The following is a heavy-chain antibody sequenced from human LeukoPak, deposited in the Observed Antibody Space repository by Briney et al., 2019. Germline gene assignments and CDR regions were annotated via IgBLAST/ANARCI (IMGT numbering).Heavy chain of an antibody. V-gene: IGHV3-48*03. Sequence: GGSLRLSCAASGFTFSSCEMNWVRQAPGKGLEWVSYISSSGSTIYYADSVKGRFTISRDNAKNSLYLQMNSLRAEDTAVYYCARDIYDSSGYYYNWFDPWGQGTLVTVSS. CDR3: ARDIYDSSGYYYNWFDP. CDR1: GFTFSSCE. J-gene: IGHJ5*02. CDR2: ISSSGSTI. D-gene: IGHD3-22*01.